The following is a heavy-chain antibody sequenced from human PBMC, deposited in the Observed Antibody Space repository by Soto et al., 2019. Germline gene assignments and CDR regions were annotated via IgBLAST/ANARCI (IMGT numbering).Heavy chain of an antibody. Sequence: SETLSLTCAVYGGSFSGYYWSWIRQPPGKGLEWIGEINHSGSTNYNPSLKSRVTISVDTSKNQFSLKLSSVTAADTAVYYCARGRGSFRYHFDYWGQGTLVTVSS. D-gene: IGHD6-13*01. CDR3: ARGRGSFRYHFDY. CDR2: INHSGST. CDR1: GGSFSGYY. J-gene: IGHJ4*02. V-gene: IGHV4-34*01.